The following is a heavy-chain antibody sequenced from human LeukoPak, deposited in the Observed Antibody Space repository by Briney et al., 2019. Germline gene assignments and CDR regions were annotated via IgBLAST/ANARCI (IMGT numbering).Heavy chain of an antibody. CDR3: ARDQDFGVVTTAPYYYYGMDV. J-gene: IGHJ6*02. Sequence: VASVKVSCKASGYTFTSYYMHWVRQAPGQGLEWMGIINPSGGSTSYAQKFQGRVTMTRDTSTSTVYMELSSLRSEDTAVYYCARDQDFGVVTTAPYYYYGMDVWGQGTTVTVS. CDR2: INPSGGST. D-gene: IGHD3-3*01. CDR1: GYTFTSYY. V-gene: IGHV1-46*01.